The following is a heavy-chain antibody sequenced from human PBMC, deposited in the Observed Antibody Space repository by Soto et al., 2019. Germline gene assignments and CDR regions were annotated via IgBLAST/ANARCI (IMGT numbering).Heavy chain of an antibody. J-gene: IGHJ4*02. D-gene: IGHD1-26*01. CDR1: GYTFTHYV. CDR3: ARHAYFHPHCYFYY. CDR2: INGGGGGT. V-gene: IGHV1-3*05. Sequence: QVQLVQSGAEEKKPGASVILSCKASGYTFTHYVIHWVRQARGQRLEWMGWINGGGGGTRYSEKFQGRVTITRDTSATTAYMEFSSLISEHTAVYYCARHAYFHPHCYFYYWGQGTLVTLSS.